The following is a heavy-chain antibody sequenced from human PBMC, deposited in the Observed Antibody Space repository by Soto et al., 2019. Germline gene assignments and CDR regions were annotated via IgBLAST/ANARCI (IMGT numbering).Heavy chain of an antibody. D-gene: IGHD4-17*01. CDR3: PGWAGQTDDYGGPLDN. Sequence: QVQLVQSGAEVKKPGASLKVSCKASGYTFTSHGISWVRQAPGQGPEWMGWISGYNGNTNYAQKVHGRVTMTTDTSTSTAYKELRSLTSDDTAVYYCPGWAGQTDDYGGPLDNWGQGTLVTVSS. CDR2: ISGYNGNT. V-gene: IGHV1-18*04. J-gene: IGHJ4*02. CDR1: GYTFTSHG.